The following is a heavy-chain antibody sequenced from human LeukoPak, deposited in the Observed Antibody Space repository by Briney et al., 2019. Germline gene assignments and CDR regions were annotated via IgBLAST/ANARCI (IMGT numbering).Heavy chain of an antibody. V-gene: IGHV4-39*01. CDR1: GGSISSSSYY. D-gene: IGHD6-13*01. CDR2: IYYSGST. CDR3: ARHVTLAAAGHDACDI. Sequence: PSETLSLTCTVSGGSISSSSYYWGWIRQPPGKGLEWIGSIYYSGSTYYNPSLKNRVTISVDTSKNQFSLKLSYVTAADTAVYYCARHVTLAAAGHDACDIWGQGTMVTVSS. J-gene: IGHJ3*02.